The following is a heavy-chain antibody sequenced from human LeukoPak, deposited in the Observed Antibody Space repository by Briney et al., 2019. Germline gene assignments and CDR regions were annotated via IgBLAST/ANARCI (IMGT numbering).Heavy chain of an antibody. CDR2: INPSGGST. CDR3: ARAPVTAFSAAPHEPFDI. D-gene: IGHD2/OR15-2a*01. V-gene: IGHV1-46*01. Sequence: ASVKVSCKASGYTFTSYYMHWVRQAPGQGLEWMGIINPSGGSTSYAQKFQGRVTMTRDTSTSTVYMELSSLRSEDTAVYYCARAPVTAFSAAPHEPFDIWGQGKVVIVS. J-gene: IGHJ3*02. CDR1: GYTFTSYY.